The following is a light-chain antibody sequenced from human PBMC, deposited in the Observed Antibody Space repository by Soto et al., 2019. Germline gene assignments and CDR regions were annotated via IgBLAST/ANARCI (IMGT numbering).Light chain of an antibody. CDR2: GAS. Sequence: EVVLTQSPGTLSLSPGERATLSCRASQSVPSNYLAWYQQKPGQAPRLLIYGASSRATGIPDRFSGSGSGTDFTLTISRLEPEDFAVYYCQQYGSSGTFGQGTKVDIK. CDR3: QQYGSSGT. J-gene: IGKJ1*01. CDR1: QSVPSNY. V-gene: IGKV3-20*01.